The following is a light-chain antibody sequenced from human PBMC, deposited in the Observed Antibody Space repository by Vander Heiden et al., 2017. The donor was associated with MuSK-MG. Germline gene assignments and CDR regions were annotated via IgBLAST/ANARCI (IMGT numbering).Light chain of an antibody. CDR2: AAS. CDR3: QQSYSTPPQT. Sequence: IQTTQSLSSLSASVGDRVTITCRASQSISSYLNWYQQKPGKAPKLLIYAASSLQSGVPSRFSGSGSGTDFTLTISSLQPEDFATYYCQQSYSTPPQTFGQGTKLEIK. CDR1: QSISSY. V-gene: IGKV1-39*01. J-gene: IGKJ1*01.